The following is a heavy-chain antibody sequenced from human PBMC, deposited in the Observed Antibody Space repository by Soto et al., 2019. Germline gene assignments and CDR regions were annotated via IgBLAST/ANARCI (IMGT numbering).Heavy chain of an antibody. J-gene: IGHJ4*02. Sequence: ASVKVSCKASGYNFIGQYIHWVRQAPGQGLEWMGIINPSGGGTTYAQKFQGRVVMTSDASTSTVYVELSSLTSEDTAIYFCARLIGANNTQHFWLGYFDYWGQGTLVTVSS. D-gene: IGHD3-3*02. CDR3: ARLIGANNTQHFWLGYFDY. CDR2: INPSGGGT. CDR1: GYNFIGQY. V-gene: IGHV1-46*01.